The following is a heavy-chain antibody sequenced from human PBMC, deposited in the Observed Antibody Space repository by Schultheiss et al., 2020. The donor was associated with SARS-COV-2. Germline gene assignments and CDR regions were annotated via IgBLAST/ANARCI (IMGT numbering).Heavy chain of an antibody. V-gene: IGHV4-31*03. D-gene: IGHD2-2*01. CDR1: GGSISSGGYY. J-gene: IGHJ4*02. CDR3: ARGGCSSTSCYSVYFDY. Sequence: SETLSLTCTVSGGSISSGGYYWSWIRQLPGKGLEWIGYIYYSGSTYYNPSLKSRVTISVDTSKNQFSLKLSSVTAADTAVYYCARGGCSSTSCYSVYFDYWGQGTLVTVSS. CDR2: IYYSGST.